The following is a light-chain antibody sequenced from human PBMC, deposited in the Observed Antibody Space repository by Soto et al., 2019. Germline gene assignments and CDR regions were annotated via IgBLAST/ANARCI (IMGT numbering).Light chain of an antibody. CDR2: GAS. CDR1: QSVSSSY. V-gene: IGKV3-20*01. J-gene: IGKJ2*01. CDR3: QQYGSSLYT. Sequence: EIVLTQSPGTLSLSPGARATLSCRASQSVSSSYLAWCQQKPGQAPRLLIYGASSRATGIPDRFSGSGSGTAFTLTISRLEPEDFAVYSCQQYGSSLYTFGQGTKLESK.